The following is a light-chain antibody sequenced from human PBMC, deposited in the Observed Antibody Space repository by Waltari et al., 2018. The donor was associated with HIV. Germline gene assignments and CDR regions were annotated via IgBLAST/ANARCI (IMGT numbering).Light chain of an antibody. Sequence: QSVLTQPPSVSGAPGQRVTISCTGSSSNIGAGYAVTWYQQLPGTAPKLFIYANNNRPSGIPDRFSGSKSGTSASLAITGLRAEDEGDYYCQSYDTSLGGSVFGGGTKLTVL. V-gene: IGLV1-40*01. J-gene: IGLJ3*02. CDR3: QSYDTSLGGSV. CDR2: ANN. CDR1: SSNIGAGYA.